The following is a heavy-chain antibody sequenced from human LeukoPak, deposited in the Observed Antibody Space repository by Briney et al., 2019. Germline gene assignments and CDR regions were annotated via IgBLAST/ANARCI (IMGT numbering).Heavy chain of an antibody. D-gene: IGHD1-26*01. J-gene: IGHJ4*02. Sequence: PGRSLRLSCAASGFTFDDYAMHWVRHAPGKGLEWVSGIIWNSDSIVYADSVKGRFTISRDNAKNSLYLQMNSLRAEDTALYYCAKDISVGATPYYFDYWGQGTLVTVSS. CDR2: IIWNSDSI. CDR3: AKDISVGATPYYFDY. V-gene: IGHV3-9*01. CDR1: GFTFDDYA.